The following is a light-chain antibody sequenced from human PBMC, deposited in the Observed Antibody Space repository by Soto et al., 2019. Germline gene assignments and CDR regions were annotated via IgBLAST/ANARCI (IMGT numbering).Light chain of an antibody. J-gene: IGLJ2*01. CDR3: CSYAGSYTVV. Sequence: QSVLTQPRSVSGSPGQSVTISCTGTSSDVGGYNYVSWYQHHPGKAPKLMIYDVNKRPSGVPDRFSGSKSGNTASLTISGLQAEDEADYYCCSYAGSYTVVFGGGTQLTVL. V-gene: IGLV2-11*01. CDR1: SSDVGGYNY. CDR2: DVN.